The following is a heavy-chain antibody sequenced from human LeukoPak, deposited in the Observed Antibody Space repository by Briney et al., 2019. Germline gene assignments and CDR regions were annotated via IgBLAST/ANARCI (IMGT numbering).Heavy chain of an antibody. D-gene: IGHD3-3*01. CDR3: ARTNPTYYDFWSGYTDYYYYYYMDV. CDR2: IYYSGIT. V-gene: IGHV4-30-4*08. Sequence: SETLSLXCTVSGGSISSGDYYWSWIRQPPGKGLEWIGYIYYSGITYYNPSLKSRVTISVDTSKNQFSLKLSSVTAADTAVYYCARTNPTYYDFWSGYTDYYYYYYMDVWGKGTTVTVSS. J-gene: IGHJ6*03. CDR1: GGSISSGDYY.